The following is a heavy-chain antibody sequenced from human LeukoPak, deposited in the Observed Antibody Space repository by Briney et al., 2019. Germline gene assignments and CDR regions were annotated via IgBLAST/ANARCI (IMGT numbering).Heavy chain of an antibody. D-gene: IGHD3-22*01. CDR3: ARGGYYDSSGHTHFDY. J-gene: IGHJ4*02. Sequence: GGSLRLSCAASGFTFSSYDMHWVRQPTGKRLEWVSAIGTAGDTYYPASVEGRFTISRENAKNSLYLQMNSLRAGDTAVYYCARGGYYDSSGHTHFDYWGQGTLVTVSS. CDR2: IGTAGDT. CDR1: GFTFSSYD. V-gene: IGHV3-13*01.